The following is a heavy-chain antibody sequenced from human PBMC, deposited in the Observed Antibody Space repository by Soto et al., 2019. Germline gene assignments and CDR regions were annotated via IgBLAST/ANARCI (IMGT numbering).Heavy chain of an antibody. Sequence: GESLKISCKGSGYSFTSYWIGWVRQMPGKGLEWMEIIYPGDSDTRYSPSFQGQVTISADKSISTAYLQWSSLKASDTVMYYCARSTYSSSVDAFDIWGQGTMVTVSS. D-gene: IGHD6-13*01. J-gene: IGHJ3*02. V-gene: IGHV5-51*01. CDR3: ARSTYSSSVDAFDI. CDR1: GYSFTSYW. CDR2: IYPGDSDT.